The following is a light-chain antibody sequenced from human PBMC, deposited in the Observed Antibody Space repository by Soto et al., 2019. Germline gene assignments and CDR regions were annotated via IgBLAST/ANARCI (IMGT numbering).Light chain of an antibody. V-gene: IGKV3-15*01. CDR2: GAS. CDR1: QSVSNN. J-gene: IGKJ1*01. Sequence: EVVMTQSPATLSVSPGERATLSCRASQSVSNNLAWYQQKPGQAPRLLIYGASTSATGIPARFSCSGSGTEFTLTISSLQSEDFAVYYCQHYNNWPPWTFGQGTKVEIK. CDR3: QHYNNWPPWT.